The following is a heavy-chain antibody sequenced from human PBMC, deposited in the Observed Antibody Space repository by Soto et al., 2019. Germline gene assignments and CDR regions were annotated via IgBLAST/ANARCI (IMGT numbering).Heavy chain of an antibody. Sequence: SETLSITCAVSGGSISSSNWWSWVRQPPGKGLEWIGEIYHSGSTNYNPSLKSRVTISVDKSKNQFSLKLSSVTAADTAVYYCARGDYGDYVGYYYGMDVWGQGTTVTVSS. J-gene: IGHJ6*02. CDR3: ARGDYGDYVGYYYGMDV. CDR2: IYHSGST. V-gene: IGHV4-4*02. CDR1: GGSISSSNW. D-gene: IGHD4-17*01.